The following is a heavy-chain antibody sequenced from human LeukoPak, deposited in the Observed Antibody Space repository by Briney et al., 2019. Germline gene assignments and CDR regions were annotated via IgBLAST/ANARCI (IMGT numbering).Heavy chain of an antibody. J-gene: IGHJ6*02. Sequence: GGSLRLSCAASGFTFDNYATHWVRQGPGKGLEWVSGISWNSGAIRYADSVQGRFTISRDNAKNSLFLEMNSLRVDDTALYYCAKGSMLIVPYGMDVWGQGTTVTVSS. CDR3: AKGSMLIVPYGMDV. CDR1: GFTFDNYA. CDR2: ISWNSGAI. D-gene: IGHD3-22*01. V-gene: IGHV3-9*01.